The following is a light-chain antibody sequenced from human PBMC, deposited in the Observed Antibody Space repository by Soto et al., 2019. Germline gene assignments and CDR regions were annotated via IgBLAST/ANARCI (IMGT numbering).Light chain of an antibody. CDR2: DAS. J-gene: IGKJ5*01. Sequence: DIQMTQSPSSLSASVGDRVTITCQSSQNINNYLNWYKHKPGRAPKLLIYDASNLEAGVPSRFRGSGSGTDFTFTIRRLKPEDIATYYCQQYDNIPTFGQGTRLEIK. V-gene: IGKV1-33*01. CDR3: QQYDNIPT. CDR1: QNINNY.